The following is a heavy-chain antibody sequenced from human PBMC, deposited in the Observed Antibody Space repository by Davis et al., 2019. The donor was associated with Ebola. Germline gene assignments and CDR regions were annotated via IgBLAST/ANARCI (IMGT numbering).Heavy chain of an antibody. CDR2: INPNSGGT. CDR1: GYTFTGNY. V-gene: IGHV1-2*06. J-gene: IGHJ4*02. Sequence: ASVKVSCKASGYTFTGNYIQWVRQAPGQGLEWMGRINPNSGGTNYAQKFQGRVTMSRDTSSSTAYMEMSRLTSDDTAVYFCARAQFPTTSDHWGQGTLVTVSS. D-gene: IGHD1-1*01. CDR3: ARAQFPTTSDH.